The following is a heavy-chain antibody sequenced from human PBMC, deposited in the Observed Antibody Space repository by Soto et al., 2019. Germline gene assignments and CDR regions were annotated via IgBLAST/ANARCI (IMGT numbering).Heavy chain of an antibody. Sequence: EVQLVESGGGLVQPGGSLRLSCAASGFTVSSNSMSWVRQAPGKGLEWVSVIYSGGGTFYADSVKGRFTITRDISKNTLDLQMSILRAEATAVYYCVRGGGYGDYAVVDYWGQGTLVAVSS. J-gene: IGHJ4*02. V-gene: IGHV3-66*01. CDR3: VRGGGYGDYAVVDY. D-gene: IGHD4-17*01. CDR1: GFTVSSNS. CDR2: IYSGGGT.